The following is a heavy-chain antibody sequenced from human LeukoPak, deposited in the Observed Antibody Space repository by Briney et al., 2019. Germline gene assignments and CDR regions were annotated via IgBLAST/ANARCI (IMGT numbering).Heavy chain of an antibody. CDR1: GGTFSSYA. D-gene: IGHD6-13*01. V-gene: IGHV1-69*06. CDR3: ARVAGLTGYSSSWCSGYYYYMDV. J-gene: IGHJ6*03. CDR2: IIPIFGTT. Sequence: VASVTVSCKASGGTFSSYAISWVRQAPGQGLEWMGGIIPIFGTTNYAQKFQDRVTITADKSTSTAYMELSSLRSGDTAVYYCARVAGLTGYSSSWCSGYYYYMDVWGKGTTVTVSS.